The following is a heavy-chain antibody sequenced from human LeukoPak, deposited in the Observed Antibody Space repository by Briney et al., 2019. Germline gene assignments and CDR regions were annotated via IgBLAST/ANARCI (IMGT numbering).Heavy chain of an antibody. CDR3: ARPILTGYYTPFDL. Sequence: SETLSLTCTVSGGAISSLLYHWGWIRQPPGKGLEGIGCIYNSGTTYYNPSLKSRVTISLDTSKNQFSLKLSFVTAADTAVYYCARPILTGYYTPFDLWGQGTQVTVSS. CDR1: GGAISSLLYH. D-gene: IGHD3-9*01. J-gene: IGHJ5*02. CDR2: IYNSGTT. V-gene: IGHV4-39*01.